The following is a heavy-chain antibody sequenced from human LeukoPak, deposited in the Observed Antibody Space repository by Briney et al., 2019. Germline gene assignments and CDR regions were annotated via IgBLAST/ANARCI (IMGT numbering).Heavy chain of an antibody. V-gene: IGHV1-69*06. Sequence: GASVKVSCKASGGTFSSYAISWVRQAPGQGLEWMGGIIPIFGTANYAQKFQGRVTITADKSTSTAYMELSSLRSEDTAVYYCARSKGGNGILRYYYYYMDVWGKGTTVTISS. CDR2: IIPIFGTA. D-gene: IGHD4-23*01. CDR1: GGTFSSYA. CDR3: ARSKGGNGILRYYYYYMDV. J-gene: IGHJ6*03.